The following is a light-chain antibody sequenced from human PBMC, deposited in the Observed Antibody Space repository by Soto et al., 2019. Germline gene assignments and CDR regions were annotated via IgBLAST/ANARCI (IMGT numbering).Light chain of an antibody. CDR2: WAS. Sequence: EIVMTQSPEFLSVSLGETATINCKSTQTVLHDTDSRNYLSWFQQKPGQPPKLLISWASTRESGVPARFSGSGSETYFTPTISHLQSEDVAFYYCQQYYGTPPTFGRGSKLDIK. J-gene: IGKJ2*01. V-gene: IGKV4-1*01. CDR3: QQYYGTPPT. CDR1: QTVLHDTDSRNY.